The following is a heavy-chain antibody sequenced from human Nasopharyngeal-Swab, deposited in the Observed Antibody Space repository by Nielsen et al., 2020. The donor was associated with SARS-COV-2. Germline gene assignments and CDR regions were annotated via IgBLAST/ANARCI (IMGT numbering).Heavy chain of an antibody. CDR2: IKQDGSEK. CDR3: ARDFYGSGSYHNAYGMDV. V-gene: IGHV3-7*01. Sequence: WIRQSPGKGLEWVANIKQDGSEKYYVDSVKGRFTISRDNAKNSLYLQMNSLRAEDTAVYYCARDFYGSGSYHNAYGMDVWGQGTTVTVSS. D-gene: IGHD3-10*01. J-gene: IGHJ6*02.